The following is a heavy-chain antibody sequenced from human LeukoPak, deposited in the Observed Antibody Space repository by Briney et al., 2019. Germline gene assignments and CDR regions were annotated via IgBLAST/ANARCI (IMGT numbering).Heavy chain of an antibody. CDR2: FDPEDGET. V-gene: IGHV1-24*01. Sequence: ASVKVSCKVSGYTLTELSMHWVRQAPGKGLEWMGGFDPEDGETIYAQKFQGRVTMTEDTSTDTAYMELSSLRSEDTAVYYCATDVSGYDSVDFDYWGQGTLVTVSS. CDR3: ATDVSGYDSVDFDY. J-gene: IGHJ4*02. D-gene: IGHD5-12*01. CDR1: GYTLTELS.